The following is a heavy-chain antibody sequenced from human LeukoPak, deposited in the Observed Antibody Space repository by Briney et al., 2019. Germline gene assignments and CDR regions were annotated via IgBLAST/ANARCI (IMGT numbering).Heavy chain of an antibody. CDR1: GFTFGDYA. CDR3: SRMIYCSGGSCSSDF. Sequence: GRSPRLSCTASGFTFGDYAMTWVRQAPGKGLEWVGFIRSKAYGGTTEYAASVKGRFAISRDDSKSTANLQMNSLETEDTAVYFCSRMIYCSGGSCSSDFGGQGTLVTVSS. D-gene: IGHD2-15*01. CDR2: IRSKAYGGTT. J-gene: IGHJ4*02. V-gene: IGHV3-49*04.